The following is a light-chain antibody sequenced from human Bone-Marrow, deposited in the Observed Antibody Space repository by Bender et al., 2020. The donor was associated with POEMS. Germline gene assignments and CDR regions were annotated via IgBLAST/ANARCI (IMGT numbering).Light chain of an antibody. J-gene: IGLJ3*02. CDR3: AVWDDSLNGWV. CDR1: SSDVGAYNF. CDR2: DVR. Sequence: QSALTQPASVSGSPGQSITISCTGGSSDVGAYNFVSWYQQHPGEAPKLIIYDVRHRPSGVSNRFSGSRSGTSASLAISGLQSEDEADYYCAVWDDSLNGWVFGGGTKLTVL. V-gene: IGLV2-14*03.